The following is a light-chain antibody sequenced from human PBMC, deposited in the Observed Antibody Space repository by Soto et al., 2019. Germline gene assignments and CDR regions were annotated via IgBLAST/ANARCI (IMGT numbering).Light chain of an antibody. CDR2: RAS. CDR1: QTVSNNY. CDR3: QQHAGSPWT. V-gene: IGKV3-20*01. J-gene: IGKJ1*01. Sequence: EIVLTQSPGTLSLSPGERATLSCRASQTVSNNYLVWYQYKPGRAPRLLIFRASIRAADIPDRFRGSGSGPDFTLTITRLEPEDFAVYYCQQHAGSPWTLGQGTKVDI.